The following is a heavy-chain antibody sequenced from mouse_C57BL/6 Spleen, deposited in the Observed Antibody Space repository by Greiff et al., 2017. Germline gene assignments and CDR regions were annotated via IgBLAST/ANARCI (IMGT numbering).Heavy chain of an antibody. D-gene: IGHD2-4*01. J-gene: IGHJ2*01. V-gene: IGHV1-82*01. CDR2: IYPGDGDT. CDR1: GYAFSSSW. Sequence: QVQLKESGPELVKPGASVKISCKASGYAFSSSWMNWVKQRPGKGLEWIGRIYPGDGDTNYNGKFKGKATLTADKSSSTAYMQLSSLTSEDSAVYFCATFYYDYGGGYYFDYWGQGTTLTVSS. CDR3: ATFYYDYGGGYYFDY.